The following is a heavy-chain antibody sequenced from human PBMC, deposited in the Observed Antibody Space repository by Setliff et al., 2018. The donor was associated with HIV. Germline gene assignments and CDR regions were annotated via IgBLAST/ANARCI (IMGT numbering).Heavy chain of an antibody. D-gene: IGHD7-27*01. CDR1: GFTFSYAW. CDR3: ATPNPGDGISYDF. CDR2: TKSRTDGGTT. V-gene: IGHV3-15*01. J-gene: IGHJ3*01. Sequence: GSLRLSCAASGFTFSYAWMTWVRQAPGKGLEWIGRTKSRTDGGTTEHATPVKGRFTISRDDSKNTVYLQMNSLKTEDTAMYYCATPNPGDGISYDFWGQGTMVTVSS.